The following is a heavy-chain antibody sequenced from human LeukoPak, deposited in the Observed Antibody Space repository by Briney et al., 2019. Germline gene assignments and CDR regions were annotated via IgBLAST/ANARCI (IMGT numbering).Heavy chain of an antibody. D-gene: IGHD3-10*01. J-gene: IGHJ6*02. Sequence: GGSLRLSCAASGFTFSSYAMSWVRQAPGKGLEWGSAISGSGGSTYYADSVKGRFTISRDNSKNTLYLQMNSLRAEDTAVYCCARDWLLGFGEILGMDVWGQGATVTVSS. CDR2: ISGSGGST. V-gene: IGHV3-23*01. CDR1: GFTFSSYA. CDR3: ARDWLLGFGEILGMDV.